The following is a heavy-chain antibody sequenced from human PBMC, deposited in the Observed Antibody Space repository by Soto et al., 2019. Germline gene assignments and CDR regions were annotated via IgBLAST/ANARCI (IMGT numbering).Heavy chain of an antibody. D-gene: IGHD5-18*01. CDR1: GGTFSSYA. J-gene: IGHJ4*02. CDR2: IIPIFGTA. Sequence: QVQLVQSGAEVKKPGSSVKVSCKASGGTFSSYAISWVGQAPGQGLEWMGGIIPIFGTANYAQKFQGRVTITADESTSTAYMELSSLRSEDTAVYYCARSSRASYGYNYFDYWGQGTLVTVSS. V-gene: IGHV1-69*01. CDR3: ARSSRASYGYNYFDY.